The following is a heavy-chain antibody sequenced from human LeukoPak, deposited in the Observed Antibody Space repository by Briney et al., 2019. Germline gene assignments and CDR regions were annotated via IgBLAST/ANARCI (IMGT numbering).Heavy chain of an antibody. Sequence: PGRSLTLSCAASGLTFSTSWTNWVRQPPGKGLEWVAGISGDGSERDYVDSVRGRFTIARDNAKNSLYLQMNSLTAEDTAVYYCARDPDSWGQGTVVTVSS. CDR3: ARDPDS. V-gene: IGHV3-7*04. CDR2: ISGDGSER. CDR1: GLTFSTSW. J-gene: IGHJ5*01.